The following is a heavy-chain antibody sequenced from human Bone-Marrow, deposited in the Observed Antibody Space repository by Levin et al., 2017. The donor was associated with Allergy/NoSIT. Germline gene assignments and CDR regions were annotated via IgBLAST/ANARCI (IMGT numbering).Heavy chain of an antibody. D-gene: IGHD2-8*01. V-gene: IGHV3-21*01. CDR3: ARGPRGVPGYYFDY. CDR2: ISSSSDYI. J-gene: IGHJ4*02. CDR1: GFTFSSYS. Sequence: GGSLRLSCTASGFTFSSYSLHWVRQAPGKGLECVSSISSSSDYIYYTDSVKGRFTISRDNGRASLFLQMNSLRAEDTAVYYCARGPRGVPGYYFDYWGQGSLVTVSS.